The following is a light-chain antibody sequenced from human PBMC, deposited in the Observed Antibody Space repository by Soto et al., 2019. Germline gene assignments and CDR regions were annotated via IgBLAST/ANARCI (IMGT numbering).Light chain of an antibody. V-gene: IGKV3-15*01. Sequence: EIVMTQSPATLSVSPGERVTLSCRASESIDFNLAWYQQKPGQAPRLLIYGASNMATGIPARFSGSGSVSEFTLTISSLQSEDFALDYCQQYNNWLTFGGGTKVDIK. CDR3: QQYNNWLT. CDR2: GAS. J-gene: IGKJ4*01. CDR1: ESIDFN.